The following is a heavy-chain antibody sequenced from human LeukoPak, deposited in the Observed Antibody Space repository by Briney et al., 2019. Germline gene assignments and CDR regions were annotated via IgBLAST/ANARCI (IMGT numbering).Heavy chain of an antibody. CDR2: ISYDGSNK. CDR1: GFTFSSYG. J-gene: IGHJ4*02. Sequence: GGSLRLSCAASGFTFSSYGMHWVRQAPGKGLEWVAVISYDGSNKYYADSVKGRFTISRDNAKNSLYLQMNSLRAEDTAVYYCARDFQGDYDSSGYYYWGQGTLVTVSS. V-gene: IGHV3-30*03. D-gene: IGHD3-22*01. CDR3: ARDFQGDYDSSGYYY.